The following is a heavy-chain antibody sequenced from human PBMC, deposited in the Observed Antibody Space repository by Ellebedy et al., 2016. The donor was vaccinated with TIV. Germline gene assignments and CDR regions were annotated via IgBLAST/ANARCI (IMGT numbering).Heavy chain of an antibody. CDR3: ARDRGERGLPSFFDF. CDR2: ISGSLHFV. V-gene: IGHV3-21*01. J-gene: IGHJ4*02. CDR1: GFTFQNFS. Sequence: PSETLSLTCTASGFTFQNFSPNWVRHAPGKGLEWVASISGSLHFVNYAEPVRGRFPISRDNARNCLSLQMDSLRAEDTAVYYCARDRGERGLPSFFDFWGQGTLVTVST. D-gene: IGHD3-16*01.